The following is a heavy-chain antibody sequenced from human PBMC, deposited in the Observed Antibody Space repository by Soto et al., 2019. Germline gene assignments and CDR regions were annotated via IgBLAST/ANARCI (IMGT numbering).Heavy chain of an antibody. V-gene: IGHV1-69*01. D-gene: IGHD3-3*01. CDR2: ITPLFGTS. CDR1: AGTFSSYS. J-gene: IGHJ4*02. Sequence: QVQLVQSGAEVKKPGSSVKVSCKAPAGTFSSYSFNWVRQAPGQGLEWVGGITPLFGTSNYAQTFQGRLTITADGSTTTVYMELRSLRSEDTAVYYCARDTGVTPRKNYFDFWGQGTLVLVSS. CDR3: ARDTGVTPRKNYFDF.